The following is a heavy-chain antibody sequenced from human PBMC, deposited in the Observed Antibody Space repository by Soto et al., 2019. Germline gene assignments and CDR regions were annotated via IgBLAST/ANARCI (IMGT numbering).Heavy chain of an antibody. Sequence: GVTLRRPCAASGSTFSSYALSWVRQAPGKGLEWVAAISCSGGSTYYADSVQRRFTISRDNSKNTLYLQMNILRAEDTAVYYSANHTDSSSSQIYEYGMDVWGQGIKVTVSS. V-gene: IGHV3-23*01. CDR2: ISCSGGST. J-gene: IGHJ6*02. D-gene: IGHD6-13*01. CDR3: ANHTDSSSSQIYEYGMDV. CDR1: GSTFSSYA.